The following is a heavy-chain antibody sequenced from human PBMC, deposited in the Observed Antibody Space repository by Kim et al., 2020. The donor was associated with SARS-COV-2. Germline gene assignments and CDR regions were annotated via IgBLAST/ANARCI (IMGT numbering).Heavy chain of an antibody. V-gene: IGHV3-7*04. CDR3: ARMWIKLWPKDY. D-gene: IGHD5-18*01. Sequence: YYVDSVKGRFTISRDNAKNALYLQMNSLRAEDTAVYYWARMWIKLWPKDYWGQGTLVTVSS. J-gene: IGHJ4*02.